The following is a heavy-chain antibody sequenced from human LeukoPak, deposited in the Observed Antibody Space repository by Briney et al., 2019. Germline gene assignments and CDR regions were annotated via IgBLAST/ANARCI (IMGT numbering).Heavy chain of an antibody. CDR3: ARRLPGYYYYYMDV. D-gene: IGHD6-25*01. Sequence: PSETLSLTCAVYGGSFSGYYWSWIRQSPGKGLEWIGEINHSGSTNYNPSLKSRVTISVDTSKNQLSRKLSSVAAADTAVYYCARRLPGYYYYYMDVWGKGTTVTVSS. V-gene: IGHV4-34*01. CDR1: GGSFSGYY. J-gene: IGHJ6*03. CDR2: INHSGST.